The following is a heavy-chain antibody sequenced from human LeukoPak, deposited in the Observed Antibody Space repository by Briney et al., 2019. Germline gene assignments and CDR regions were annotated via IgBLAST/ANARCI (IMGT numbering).Heavy chain of an antibody. CDR2: IYSGGST. CDR3: ARPPIGNYDILTGYYGWHFDL. Sequence: GGSLRLSCAASGFTVSSNYMSWVRQAPGKGLEWVSVIYSGGSTYYADSVKGRFTISRDNSKNTLYLQMNSLRAEDTAVYYCARPPIGNYDILTGYYGWHFDLWGRGTLVTVSS. D-gene: IGHD3-9*01. V-gene: IGHV3-66*02. CDR1: GFTVSSNY. J-gene: IGHJ2*01.